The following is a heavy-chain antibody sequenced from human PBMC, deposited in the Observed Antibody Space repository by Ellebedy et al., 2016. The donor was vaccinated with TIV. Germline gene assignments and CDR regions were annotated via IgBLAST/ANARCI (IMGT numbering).Heavy chain of an antibody. D-gene: IGHD3-22*01. CDR3: VRDGAYGDYSPGYYGMDV. Sequence: GGSLRLSCAASGFTFNSYWMSWVRQAPGKGLEWVANINQDGSRIYYVDSVKGRFTTSRDNAKNSVYLRMKTLRVEDTAVYHCVRDGAYGDYSPGYYGMDVWGQGTTVTVSS. V-gene: IGHV3-7*03. J-gene: IGHJ6*02. CDR1: GFTFNSYW. CDR2: INQDGSRI.